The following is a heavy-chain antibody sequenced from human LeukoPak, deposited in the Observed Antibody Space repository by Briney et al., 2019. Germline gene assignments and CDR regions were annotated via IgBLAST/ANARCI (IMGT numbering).Heavy chain of an antibody. J-gene: IGHJ4*02. CDR2: IYHSGIT. D-gene: IGHD3-22*01. Sequence: SETLSLTWTVSGYSISSGYYWGWFRQPPGKGLEWIGSIYHSGITYYNPSLKSRVTISVEKSKNQFSLKLSSVTAADTSMYYCARALDSSGFYSLFDYWGQGTLVTVSS. CDR1: GYSISSGYY. V-gene: IGHV4-38-2*02. CDR3: ARALDSSGFYSLFDY.